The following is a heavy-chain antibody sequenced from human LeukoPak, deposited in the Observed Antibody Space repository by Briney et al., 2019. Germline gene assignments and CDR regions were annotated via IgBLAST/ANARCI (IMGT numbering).Heavy chain of an antibody. Sequence: GGSLRLSCTASGFTFGDYAMSWVRQAPGKGLEWVGFIRSKAYGGTTEYAASVKGRFTISRDDSKSIAYLQMNSLKTEDTAVYYCTRVRLWLTTVTVWGQGTMVTVSS. CDR2: IRSKAYGGTT. V-gene: IGHV3-49*04. CDR3: TRVRLWLTTVTV. D-gene: IGHD4-17*01. CDR1: GFTFGDYA. J-gene: IGHJ3*01.